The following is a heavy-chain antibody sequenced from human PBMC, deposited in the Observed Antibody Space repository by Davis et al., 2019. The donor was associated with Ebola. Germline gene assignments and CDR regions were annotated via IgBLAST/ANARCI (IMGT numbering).Heavy chain of an antibody. CDR1: GFTFRLYG. Sequence: GEFLKISCAASGFTFRLYGMHWVRQAPGKGLEWLAFMRYDDSDKYYADSLKGRFTISRDISKNTLYLQMSSLRSEDTALYFCAKPLYSNYEGIYDWGQGTLVTVSS. CDR3: AKPLYSNYEGIYD. V-gene: IGHV3-30*02. CDR2: MRYDDSDK. J-gene: IGHJ4*02. D-gene: IGHD4-11*01.